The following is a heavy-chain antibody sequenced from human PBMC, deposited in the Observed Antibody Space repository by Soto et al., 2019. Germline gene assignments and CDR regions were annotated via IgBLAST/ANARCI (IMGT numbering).Heavy chain of an antibody. D-gene: IGHD6-13*01. CDR3: ATSGPGGYPEYCFDY. J-gene: IGHJ4*01. CDR1: GYTLTELS. Sequence: ASVKVSCKVSGYTLTELSMHWVRQAPGKGLEWMGGFDPEDGETIYAQKFQGRVTMTKDTSTDTAYMELSSLRSEDTAVYYCATSGPGGYPEYCFDYWGQGTMVTVSS. V-gene: IGHV1-24*01. CDR2: FDPEDGET.